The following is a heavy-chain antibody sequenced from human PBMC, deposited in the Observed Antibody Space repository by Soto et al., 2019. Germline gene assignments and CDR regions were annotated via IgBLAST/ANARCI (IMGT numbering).Heavy chain of an antibody. CDR3: ARDNRIGRRDFDY. Sequence: GWALRLSCEHSGFTFSRYSMNSVRVAPGKGLEWVSYISSSSSTIYYADSVKGRFTICIDNAKNSLYLQMNSLRDEDTAVYYCARDNRIGRRDFDYWGQGTLVTVSS. D-gene: IGHD3-10*01. V-gene: IGHV3-48*02. J-gene: IGHJ4*02. CDR2: ISSSSSTI. CDR1: GFTFSRYS.